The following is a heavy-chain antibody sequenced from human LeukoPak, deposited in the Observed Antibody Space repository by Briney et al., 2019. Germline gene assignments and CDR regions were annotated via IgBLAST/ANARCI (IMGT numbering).Heavy chain of an antibody. CDR3: ARVSLRRRVLMVYAPPQDAFDI. CDR1: GGTFSSYA. Sequence: ASVKVSCKASGGTFSSYAISWVRQAPGQGLEWMGGIIPIFGTANYAQKFQGRVTITADESTSTAYMELSRLRSDDTAVYYCARVSLRRRVLMVYAPPQDAFDIWGQGTMVTVSS. J-gene: IGHJ3*02. D-gene: IGHD2-8*01. V-gene: IGHV1-69*01. CDR2: IIPIFGTA.